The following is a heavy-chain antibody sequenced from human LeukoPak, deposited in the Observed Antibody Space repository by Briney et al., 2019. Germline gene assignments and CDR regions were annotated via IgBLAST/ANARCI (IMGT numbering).Heavy chain of an antibody. Sequence: LASETLSLTCAVYGGSFSGYYWSWIRQPPGKGLEWVANIKGDGSEKYNVDSVKGRFTISRDNAKSSLYLQMNSLRAEDSAVYYCAREGVVGFWNGHLPLDYWGQGTLVTVSS. CDR3: AREGVVGFWNGHLPLDY. D-gene: IGHD3-3*01. J-gene: IGHJ4*02. CDR1: GGSFSGYY. CDR2: IKGDGSEK. V-gene: IGHV3-7*01.